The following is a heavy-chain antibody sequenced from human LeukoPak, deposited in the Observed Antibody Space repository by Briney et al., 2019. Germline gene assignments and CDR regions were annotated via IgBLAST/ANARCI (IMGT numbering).Heavy chain of an antibody. J-gene: IGHJ6*03. V-gene: IGHV4-34*01. D-gene: IGHD3-3*01. CDR3: ARGARAYYDFWSGYYYYYCMDV. CDR2: INHSGST. Sequence: SETLSLTCAVYGGSFSGYYWSWIRQPPGKGLEWIGEINHSGSTNYNPSLKSRVTISVDTSKNQFSLKLSSVTAADTAVYYCARGARAYYDFWSGYYYYYCMDVWGKGTTVTVSS. CDR1: GGSFSGYY.